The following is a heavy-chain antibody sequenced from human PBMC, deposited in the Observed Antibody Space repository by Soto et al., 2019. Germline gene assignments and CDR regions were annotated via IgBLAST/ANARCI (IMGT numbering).Heavy chain of an antibody. J-gene: IGHJ4*02. CDR3: ARSSGLVLTNDY. CDR1: GFTFSSYS. D-gene: IGHD3-16*01. V-gene: IGHV3-48*02. Sequence: VGSLRLSCAASGFTFSSYSMNWVRQAPGKGLEWVSYISSSSSTIYYADSVKGRFTTSRDNAKNSLYLQMNSLRDEDTAVYYCARSSGLVLTNDYWGQGTLVTVSS. CDR2: ISSSSSTI.